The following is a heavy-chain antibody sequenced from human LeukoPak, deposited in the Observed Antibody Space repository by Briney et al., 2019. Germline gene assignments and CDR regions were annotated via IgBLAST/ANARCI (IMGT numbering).Heavy chain of an antibody. CDR1: GGSISSSSYY. CDR2: IYYSGST. Sequence: PSETLSLTCTVSGGSISSSSYYWGWIRQPPGKGLEWIGSIYYSGSTYYNPSLKSRVTISVDTSKNQFSLKLSSVTAGETAVYFFARLTGDRFPYYFDYWGQGTLVTVSS. J-gene: IGHJ4*02. V-gene: IGHV4-39*01. CDR3: ARLTGDRFPYYFDY. D-gene: IGHD7-27*01.